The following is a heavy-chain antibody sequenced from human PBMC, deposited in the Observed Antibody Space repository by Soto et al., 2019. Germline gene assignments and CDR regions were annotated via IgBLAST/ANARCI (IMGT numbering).Heavy chain of an antibody. CDR2: INAYNGNT. J-gene: IGHJ5*02. D-gene: IGHD6-13*01. CDR1: GYTFTSYG. CDR3: ARDLGGGISAP. V-gene: IGHV1-18*01. Sequence: QVQVVQSGAEVKKPGASVKVSCKASGYTFTSYGISWVRQAPGQGLEWMGWINAYNGNTKNAQKLQGRVTMTTDTSPSRAYMELRSLRSDDTAVYYCARDLGGGISAPWGQGTLVTVSS.